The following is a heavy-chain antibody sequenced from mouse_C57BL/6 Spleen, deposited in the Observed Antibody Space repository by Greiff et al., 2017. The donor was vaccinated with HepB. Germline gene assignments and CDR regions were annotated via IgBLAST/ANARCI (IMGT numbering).Heavy chain of an antibody. CDR2: IDPSDSYT. V-gene: IGHV1-69*01. CDR3: ARRRGDGSSYPSYYAMDY. J-gene: IGHJ4*01. D-gene: IGHD1-1*01. Sequence: QVQLQQPGAELVMPGASVKLSCKASGYTFTSYWMHWVKQRPGQGLEWIGEIDPSDSYTNYNQKFKGKSTLTVDKSSSTAYMQLSSLTSEDSAVYYCARRRGDGSSYPSYYAMDYWGQGTSVTVSS. CDR1: GYTFTSYW.